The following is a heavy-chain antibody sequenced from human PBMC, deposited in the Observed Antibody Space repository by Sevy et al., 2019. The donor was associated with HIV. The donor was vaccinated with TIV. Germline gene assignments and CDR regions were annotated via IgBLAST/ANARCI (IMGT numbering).Heavy chain of an antibody. CDR3: ARVGGGYSSSWYTYYYYYYGMDV. Sequence: GGSLRLSCAASGFTFSSYSMNWVRQAPGKGLEWVSSISSSSSYIYYADSVKGRFTISRDNAKNSLYLQMNSLRAEDTAVYYCARVGGGYSSSWYTYYYYYYGMDVWGQRTTITVSS. J-gene: IGHJ6*02. CDR2: ISSSSSYI. V-gene: IGHV3-21*01. D-gene: IGHD6-13*01. CDR1: GFTFSSYS.